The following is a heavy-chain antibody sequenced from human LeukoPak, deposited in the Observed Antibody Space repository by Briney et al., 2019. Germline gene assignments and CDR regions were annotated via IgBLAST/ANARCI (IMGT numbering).Heavy chain of an antibody. J-gene: IGHJ6*02. Sequence: SVKVSCKASGGTFSSYAISWVRQAPGQGLEWMGRIIPILGIANYAQKFQGRVTITADKSTSTAYMELSSLRSEDTAVYYCARGGASIFGVVPYYYYYGMDVWGQGTTVTVSS. CDR1: GGTFSSYA. CDR3: ARGGASIFGVVPYYYYYGMDV. D-gene: IGHD3-3*01. CDR2: IIPILGIA. V-gene: IGHV1-69*04.